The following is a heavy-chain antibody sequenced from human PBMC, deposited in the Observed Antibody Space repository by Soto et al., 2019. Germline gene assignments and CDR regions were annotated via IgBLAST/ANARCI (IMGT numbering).Heavy chain of an antibody. Sequence: SETLSLTCSVSGASISSRDYYWGWIRQTPGKGLEWIGNIDYNGVTYYNPSLKSRVTVSKDTSKNQFSLKVASVTAADTAIYYCGRVMIGTSRHTDSDYWGQVPQVIVSS. CDR3: GRVMIGTSRHTDSDY. J-gene: IGHJ4*02. D-gene: IGHD2-2*01. CDR2: IDYNGVT. V-gene: IGHV4-39*01. CDR1: GASISSRDYY.